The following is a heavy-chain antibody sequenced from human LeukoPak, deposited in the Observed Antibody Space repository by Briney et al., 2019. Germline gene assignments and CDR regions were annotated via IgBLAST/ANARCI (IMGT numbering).Heavy chain of an antibody. CDR3: ARRGSSGWYGY. CDR2: IKHSGRA. Sequence: SETLSLTCAVYGGSFSCYYWSWIRQPPGKGLECIGEIKHSGRANYNPSLKSRSPISLEPSKNQFSLNLSSVTAAETAVDYCARRGSSGWYGYWGQGTLVTVSA. J-gene: IGHJ4*02. D-gene: IGHD6-19*01. V-gene: IGHV4-34*01. CDR1: GGSFSCYY.